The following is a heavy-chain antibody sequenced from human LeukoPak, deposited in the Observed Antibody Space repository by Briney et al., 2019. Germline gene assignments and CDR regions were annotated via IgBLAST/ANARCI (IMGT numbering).Heavy chain of an antibody. J-gene: IGHJ3*02. V-gene: IGHV3-66*01. D-gene: IGHD3-22*01. Sequence: GGSLRLSCAASGFTVSSNYMSWVRQAPGKGLEWVSVIYSGGSTYYADSVKGRFTISRDNSKNTLYLQMNSLRAEDTAVYYYARASMIVVVFDAFDIWGQGTMVTVSS. CDR1: GFTVSSNY. CDR2: IYSGGST. CDR3: ARASMIVVVFDAFDI.